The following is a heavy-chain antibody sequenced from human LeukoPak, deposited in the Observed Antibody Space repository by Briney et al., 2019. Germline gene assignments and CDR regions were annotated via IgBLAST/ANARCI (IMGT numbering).Heavy chain of an antibody. CDR1: GFTFSSYA. Sequence: GGSLRLSCAASGFTFSSYAMSWVRQAPGKGLEWVSAISGSGGSTYYADSVKGRFTISRDNSKNTLYLQMNSLRAEDMAVYYCAKDRISYGSGRSPLDYWGQGTLVTVSS. CDR2: ISGSGGST. J-gene: IGHJ4*02. D-gene: IGHD3-10*01. V-gene: IGHV3-23*01. CDR3: AKDRISYGSGRSPLDY.